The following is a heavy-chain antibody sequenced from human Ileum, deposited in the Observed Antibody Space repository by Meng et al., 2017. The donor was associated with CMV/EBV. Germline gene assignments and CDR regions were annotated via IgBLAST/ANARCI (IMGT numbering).Heavy chain of an antibody. CDR2: LYYNGDT. V-gene: IGHV4-39*07. CDR1: GGPFRCICY. D-gene: IGHD2/OR15-2a*01. Sequence: REPHPGLVKPYETLSPPSSVSGGPFRCICYWGLIRQSPGKGLEWIGSLYYNGDTYYNPSLKSRVTLSVDTSKNQFSLKLNSVIAADTAVYYCAQRIYIDSYYFDSWGQGTLVTVSS. CDR3: AQRIYIDSYYFDS. J-gene: IGHJ4*02.